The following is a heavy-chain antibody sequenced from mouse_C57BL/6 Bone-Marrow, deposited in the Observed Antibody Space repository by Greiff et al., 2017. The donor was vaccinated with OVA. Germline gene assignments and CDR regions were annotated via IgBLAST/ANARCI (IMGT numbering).Heavy chain of an antibody. CDR1: GFSLTSYG. Sequence: VQLQESGPGLVQPSQSLSITCTVSGFSLTSYGVHWVRQSPGKGLEWLGVIWSGGSTDYNAAFISRLSISKDNSKSQVFFKMNSLQADDTAIYYCAKRGYYYGSSHWYFDVWGTGTTVTVSS. CDR2: IWSGGST. CDR3: AKRGYYYGSSHWYFDV. D-gene: IGHD1-1*01. V-gene: IGHV2-2*01. J-gene: IGHJ1*03.